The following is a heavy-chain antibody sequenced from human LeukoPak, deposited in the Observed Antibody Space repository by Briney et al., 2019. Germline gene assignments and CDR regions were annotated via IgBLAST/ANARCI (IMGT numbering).Heavy chain of an antibody. CDR2: IKEDGDEK. CDR3: AKDGRELRTDEPYLDY. D-gene: IGHD1-26*01. J-gene: IGHJ4*02. CDR1: GFTFSKYW. V-gene: IGHV3-7*03. Sequence: GGTLRLSCAASGFTFSKYWMNGVRQAAGQGLEGVANIKEDGDEKNYVDSVKGRFTISRDNAKESLYLQMNSLRPEDTAFYFCAKDGRELRTDEPYLDYWGQGTLVSVSS.